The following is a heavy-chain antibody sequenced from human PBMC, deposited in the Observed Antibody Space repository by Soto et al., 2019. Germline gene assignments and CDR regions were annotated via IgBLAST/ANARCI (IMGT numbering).Heavy chain of an antibody. CDR3: AKASYGGNPDDWYFDL. Sequence: QVQLVESGGGVVQPGRSLRLSCAASGFTFSSYGMHWVRQAPGKGLEWVAVISYDGSNKYYADSVKGRFTISRDNSKNTLYLQMNSLRAEDTAVYYCAKASYGGNPDDWYFDLWGRGTLVTVSS. J-gene: IGHJ2*01. CDR1: GFTFSSYG. D-gene: IGHD4-17*01. V-gene: IGHV3-30*18. CDR2: ISYDGSNK.